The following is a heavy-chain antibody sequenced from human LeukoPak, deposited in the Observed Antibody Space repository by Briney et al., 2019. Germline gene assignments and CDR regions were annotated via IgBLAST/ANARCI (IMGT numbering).Heavy chain of an antibody. Sequence: SETLSLTCTVSGGSISSYYWSWIRQPPGKGLEWIGYIFYSGSTNYNPSLKSRVTISVDTSKNQFSLKLSSVTAADTAVYYCARVFSYPLRAPFDPWGQGNLVTVSS. CDR1: GGSISSYY. V-gene: IGHV4-59*01. CDR3: ARVFSYPLRAPFDP. CDR2: IFYSGST. J-gene: IGHJ5*02. D-gene: IGHD3-3*01.